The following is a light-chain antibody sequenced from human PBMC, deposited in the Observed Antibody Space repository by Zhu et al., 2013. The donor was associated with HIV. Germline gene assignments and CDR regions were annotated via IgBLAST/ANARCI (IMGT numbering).Light chain of an antibody. CDR1: NIGEKS. CDR3: QLWDGSSESWV. CDR2: DDS. J-gene: IGLJ3*02. V-gene: IGLV3-21*03. Sequence: YVLTQPPSVSVAPGKTATITCGGDNIGEKSVHWYQHTPGQAPVVVVYDDSDRPSGIPERFSGSNSGNTATLTISRVEAGDEADYYCQLWDGSSESWVFGGGTKLTVL.